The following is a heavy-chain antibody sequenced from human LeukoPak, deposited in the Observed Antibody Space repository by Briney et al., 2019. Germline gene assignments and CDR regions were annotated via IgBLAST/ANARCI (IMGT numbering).Heavy chain of an antibody. CDR1: EFNFRTYW. J-gene: IGHJ6*04. CDR2: INSDGSNT. Sequence: GGSLRLSCAASEFNFRTYWMHWVRQAPGEGLVWVSRINSDGSNTTYADSVKGRFTVSRDNAMNTLYLQMHSLRAEDTALYFCARGYGADVWGKGTMVTVSS. CDR3: ARGYGADV. V-gene: IGHV3-74*01.